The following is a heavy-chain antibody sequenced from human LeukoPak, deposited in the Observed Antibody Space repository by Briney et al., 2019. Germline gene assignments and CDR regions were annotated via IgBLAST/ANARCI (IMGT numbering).Heavy chain of an antibody. Sequence: GGSLRLSCAASGFTFSSYAMHWVRQAPGKGLEWVAFISHDGTNTKYADSVKGRFTISRDKSKNTLNLQMNSLRAEDTALYYCAKDGGRVVQGVVLGWSEYFDYWGQGTLVTVSS. D-gene: IGHD3-10*01. J-gene: IGHJ4*02. CDR2: ISHDGTNT. V-gene: IGHV3-30-3*01. CDR3: AKDGGRVVQGVVLGWSEYFDY. CDR1: GFTFSSYA.